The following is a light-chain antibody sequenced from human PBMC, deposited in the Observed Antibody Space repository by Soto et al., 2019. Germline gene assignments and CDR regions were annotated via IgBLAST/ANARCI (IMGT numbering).Light chain of an antibody. V-gene: IGKV1-8*01. CDR3: QHYYTYPWT. CDR2: AAS. Sequence: IRMTQSPSSLSASTGDRVTITCRASQAISDYLVWYQQKPGKAPKVLIHAASTLQAGVSSRFSGSRSGTDFTLTINSLQSEDFATYYCQHYYTYPWTFGQGTKVEV. J-gene: IGKJ1*01. CDR1: QAISDY.